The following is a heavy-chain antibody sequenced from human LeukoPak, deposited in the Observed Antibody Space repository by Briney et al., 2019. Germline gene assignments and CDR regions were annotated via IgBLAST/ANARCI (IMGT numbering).Heavy chain of an antibody. J-gene: IGHJ4*02. CDR2: INHSGST. D-gene: IGHD3-10*01. CDR1: GGSFSGYY. V-gene: IGHV4-34*01. Sequence: PSETLSLTXAVYGGSFSGYYWSWIRQPPGKGLEWIGEINHSGSTNYNPSLKSRVTISVDTSKNQFSLKLSSVTAADTAVYYCARGRRGMVRGAAYWGQGTLVTVSS. CDR3: ARGRRGMVRGAAY.